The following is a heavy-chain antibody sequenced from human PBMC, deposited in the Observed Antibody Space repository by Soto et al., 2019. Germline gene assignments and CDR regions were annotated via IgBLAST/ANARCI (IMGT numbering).Heavy chain of an antibody. CDR1: GYTFTNYH. J-gene: IGHJ6*02. CDR2: VNPNGGST. D-gene: IGHD3-10*01. CDR3: ARTWDDYVSGGGLYGMDV. V-gene: IGHV1-46*01. Sequence: QVQLVQSGAEVKKPGASVKLSCRASGYTFTNYHMHWVRQSPGPGLEWMGIVNPNGGSTSLAQKGRGRVTMTRDTSTSTVYMELSSLRAEDTAVYYCARTWDDYVSGGGLYGMDVWGQGTTVTVSS.